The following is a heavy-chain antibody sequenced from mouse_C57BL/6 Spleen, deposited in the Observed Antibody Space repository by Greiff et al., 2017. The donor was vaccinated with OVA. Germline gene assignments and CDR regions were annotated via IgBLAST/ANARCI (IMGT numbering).Heavy chain of an antibody. D-gene: IGHD4-1*01. CDR1: GYTFTSYW. J-gene: IGHJ3*01. CDR2: IHPNSGST. Sequence: QVQLQQPGAELVKPGASVKLSCKASGYTFTSYWMHWVKQRPGQGLEWIGMIHPNSGSTNYNEKFKSKATLTVAKSSSTAYMQLSSLTSEYSAVYYCARDWVSWFAYWGQGTLVTVSA. CDR3: ARDWVSWFAY. V-gene: IGHV1-64*01.